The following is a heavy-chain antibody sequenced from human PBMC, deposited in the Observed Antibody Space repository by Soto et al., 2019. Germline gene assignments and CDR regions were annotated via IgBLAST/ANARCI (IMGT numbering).Heavy chain of an antibody. V-gene: IGHV1-2*04. Sequence: ASVKVSCKASGYTFTGYYMYWVRQAPGQGLEWMEWINPNSGGTNYAQKFQGWVTMTRDTSISTAYMELSRLRSDDTAVYYCAREGAASGYSYGSHAFDIWGQGTMVTVSS. CDR3: AREGAASGYSYGSHAFDI. J-gene: IGHJ3*02. D-gene: IGHD5-18*01. CDR1: GYTFTGYY. CDR2: INPNSGGT.